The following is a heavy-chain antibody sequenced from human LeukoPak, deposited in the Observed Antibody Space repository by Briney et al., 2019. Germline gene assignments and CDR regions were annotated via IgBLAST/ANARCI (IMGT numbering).Heavy chain of an antibody. CDR1: GYTFTGYY. CDR2: IIPILGIA. J-gene: IGHJ4*02. Sequence: SVKVSCKASGYTFTGYYMHWVRQAPGQGLEWMGRIIPILGIANYAQKFQGRVTITADKSTSTAYMELSSLRSEDTAVYYCARLDVDIVATDYWGQGTLVTVSS. V-gene: IGHV1-69*02. CDR3: ARLDVDIVATDY. D-gene: IGHD5-12*01.